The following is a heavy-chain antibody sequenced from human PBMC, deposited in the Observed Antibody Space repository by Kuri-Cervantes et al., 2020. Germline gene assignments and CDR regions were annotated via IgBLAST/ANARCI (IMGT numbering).Heavy chain of an antibody. D-gene: IGHD6-19*01. CDR3: ARAGASGLHDY. Sequence: GESLKISCAASGFTFSSYAMHWVRQAPGKGLEWVALIWYDGSNKYYADSVKGRFTISRDNSKNTLYLQMNSLRAEDTAVYYCARAGASGLHDYWGQGTLVTVSS. J-gene: IGHJ4*02. V-gene: IGHV3-33*08. CDR1: GFTFSSYA. CDR2: IWYDGSNK.